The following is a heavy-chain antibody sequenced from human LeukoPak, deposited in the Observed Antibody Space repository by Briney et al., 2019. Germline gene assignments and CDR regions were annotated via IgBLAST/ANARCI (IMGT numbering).Heavy chain of an antibody. V-gene: IGHV4-34*01. Sequence: MTSETLSLTCAVYGGSFSGYYWSWIRQPPGKGLEWIGEINHSGSTNYNPSLKSRVTISVDTSKNQFSLKLSSVTAADTAVYYCARNHYYYDSSGYSGRCFDYWGQGTLVTVSS. CDR1: GGSFSGYY. J-gene: IGHJ4*02. D-gene: IGHD3-22*01. CDR2: INHSGST. CDR3: ARNHYYYDSSGYSGRCFDY.